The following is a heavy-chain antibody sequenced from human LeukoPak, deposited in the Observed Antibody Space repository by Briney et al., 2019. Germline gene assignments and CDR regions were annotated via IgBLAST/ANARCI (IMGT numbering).Heavy chain of an antibody. CDR2: IKQDGSEK. J-gene: IGHJ6*03. Sequence: GGSLRLSCAASGFTFSSYWMSWVRQAPGKGLEWVANIKQDGSEKYYVDSVKGRFTISRDNAKNSLYLQMNSLRAEDTAVYYCARASSWYSYYYYYMDVWGKGTTVTVSS. CDR1: GFTFSSYW. V-gene: IGHV3-7*01. CDR3: ARASSWYSYYYYYMDV. D-gene: IGHD6-13*01.